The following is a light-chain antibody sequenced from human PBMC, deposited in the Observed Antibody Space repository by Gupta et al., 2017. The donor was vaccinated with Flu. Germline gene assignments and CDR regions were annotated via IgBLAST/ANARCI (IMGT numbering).Light chain of an antibody. Sequence: PSSAPASVGDMVTITLHARQDIHNYFHRHPHTPGWTPKLPIYDASKVETGVPSRFSGSGSATYLSFTIRSLQPEDPAPYYCQQEDNLPLTFGGGTKVEIK. J-gene: IGKJ4*01. CDR2: DAS. V-gene: IGKV1-33*01. CDR3: QQEDNLPLT. CDR1: QDIHNY.